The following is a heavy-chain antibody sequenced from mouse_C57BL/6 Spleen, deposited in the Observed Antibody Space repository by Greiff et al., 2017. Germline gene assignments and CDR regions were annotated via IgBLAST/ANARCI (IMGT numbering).Heavy chain of an antibody. CDR2: FYPGSGSI. CDR3: ARHEEERDYYGSSSFAY. V-gene: IGHV1-62-2*01. CDR1: GYTFTEYT. D-gene: IGHD1-1*01. J-gene: IGHJ3*01. Sequence: VKLQESGAELVKPGASVKLSCKASGYTFTEYTIHWVKQRSGQGLEWIGWFYPGSGSIKYNEKFKDKATLTADKSSSTVYMELSRLTSEDSAVYFCARHEEERDYYGSSSFAYWGQGTLVTVSA.